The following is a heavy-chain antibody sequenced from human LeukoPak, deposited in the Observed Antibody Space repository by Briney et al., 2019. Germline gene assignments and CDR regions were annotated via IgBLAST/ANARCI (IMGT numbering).Heavy chain of an antibody. J-gene: IGHJ4*02. D-gene: IGHD2/OR15-2a*01. CDR3: AILSWDGRGSFY. CDR2: IRSGGENT. V-gene: IGHV3-23*01. Sequence: PGGSLRLSCAASGFTFSTYSMSWVRQAPGKGLEWVSAIRSGGENTCYADSVRGRFTISRDNSRGTLSLQMNSLRAEDTAVYFCAILSWDGRGSFYWGQGTLVTVSS. CDR1: GFTFSTYS.